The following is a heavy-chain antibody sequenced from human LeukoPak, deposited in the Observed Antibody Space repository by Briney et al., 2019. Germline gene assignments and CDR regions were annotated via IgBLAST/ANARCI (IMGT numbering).Heavy chain of an antibody. CDR3: ARVRGYYSGWFDP. Sequence: SETLSLTCAVSNYSMSSVYYWGWIRQPPGKGLEWIGSIYYSGTTYYNPSLKSRVTISVDTSKNQFSLKLSSVTAADTAMYYCARVRGYYSGWFDPWGQGTLVTVSS. J-gene: IGHJ5*02. CDR2: IYYSGTT. D-gene: IGHD2/OR15-2a*01. CDR1: NYSMSSVYY. V-gene: IGHV4-38-2*01.